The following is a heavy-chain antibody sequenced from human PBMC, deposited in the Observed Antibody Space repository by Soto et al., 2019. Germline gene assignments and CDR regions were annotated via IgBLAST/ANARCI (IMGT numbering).Heavy chain of an antibody. CDR3: ARDSIAAARRYYYYGMDV. J-gene: IGHJ6*02. CDR2: INPSGGST. CDR1: GYTFTSYY. Sequence: ASVKVSCKASGYTFTSYYMHWVRQAPGQGLEWMGIINPSGGSTSYAQKFQGRVTMTRDTSTSTVYMELSSLRSEDTAVYYCARDSIAAARRYYYYGMDVWGQGTTVTVSS. V-gene: IGHV1-46*03. D-gene: IGHD6-13*01.